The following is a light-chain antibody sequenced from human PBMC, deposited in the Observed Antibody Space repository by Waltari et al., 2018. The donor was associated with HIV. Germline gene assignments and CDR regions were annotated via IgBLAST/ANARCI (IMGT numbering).Light chain of an antibody. J-gene: IGKJ4*01. CDR2: WAS. CDR1: QSVFYSSNNKNY. V-gene: IGKV4-1*01. Sequence: DIVMTQSPESLAVSLDERATIKCKSSQSVFYSSNNKNYLSWYQQKPGQPPKLIIYWASSRQSGVPDRFSGSGSGTDFTLTISSLQAEDVAVYFCQQTYTIPPTFGGGTKVEIK. CDR3: QQTYTIPPT.